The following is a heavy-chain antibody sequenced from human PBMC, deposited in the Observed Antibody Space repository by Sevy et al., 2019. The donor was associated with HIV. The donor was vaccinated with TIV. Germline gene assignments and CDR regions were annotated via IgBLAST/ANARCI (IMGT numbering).Heavy chain of an antibody. D-gene: IGHD4-17*01. CDR3: ARPRANYVDHYFFYAMDV. V-gene: IGHV3-30-3*01. CDR2: ISYDGSDK. J-gene: IGHJ6*02. CDR1: GFALSNYYA. Sequence: GGSLRLSCAASGFALSNYYAMHWVRQAPGKGLEWVALISYDGSDKYYADSVKGRFTISRDNFKHTLYLQMNSLTTEETAVYYCARPRANYVDHYFFYAMDVWGQGTTVTVSS.